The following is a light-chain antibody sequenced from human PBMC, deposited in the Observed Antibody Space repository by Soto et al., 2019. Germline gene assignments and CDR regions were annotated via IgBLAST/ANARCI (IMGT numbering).Light chain of an antibody. CDR3: SSYAGSNSLV. CDR1: SSDVGGHEY. CDR2: EVS. Sequence: QSVLPQPSSASLSPGQSVTISCTGTSSDVGGHEYVSWYQQYPGKAPKVMIYEVSKRPSGVPDRFSGSKSGNTASLTVSGLQAEDEADYYCSSYAGSNSLVFGSGTKVTVL. J-gene: IGLJ1*01. V-gene: IGLV2-8*01.